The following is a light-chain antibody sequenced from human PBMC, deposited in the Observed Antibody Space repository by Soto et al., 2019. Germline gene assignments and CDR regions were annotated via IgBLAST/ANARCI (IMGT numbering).Light chain of an antibody. CDR2: AAS. Sequence: DLQMTQSPSSLSASVGDRVTITCRASQTISSYLNWYQQKPGKAPELLIYAASSLQSGVPSRFSGSGYGTDFTLTISSLQPEDFATYYCQQSYNTPITFGPGTKVDTK. CDR1: QTISSY. CDR3: QQSYNTPIT. J-gene: IGKJ3*01. V-gene: IGKV1-39*01.